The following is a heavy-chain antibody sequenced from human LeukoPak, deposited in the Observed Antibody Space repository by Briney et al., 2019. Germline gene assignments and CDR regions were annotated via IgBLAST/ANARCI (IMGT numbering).Heavy chain of an antibody. CDR2: IIPILGIA. V-gene: IGHV1-69*10. Sequence: GASVEVSCKASGGTFSSYTISWVRQAPGQGLEWMGGIIPILGIANYAQKFQGRVTITADKSTTTSYMELSSLRSEDTAVYYCARGVEMATITHFGYWGQGTLVTVSS. J-gene: IGHJ4*02. CDR3: ARGVEMATITHFGY. CDR1: GGTFSSYT. D-gene: IGHD5-24*01.